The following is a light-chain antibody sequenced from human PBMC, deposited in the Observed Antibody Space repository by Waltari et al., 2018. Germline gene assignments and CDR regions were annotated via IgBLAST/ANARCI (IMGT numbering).Light chain of an antibody. CDR1: QSISSD. CDR2: GAS. Sequence: EIVMTQSPATLSVSPGERATLSCRASQSISSDLAWSQQKPGQAPRLLIYGASTRATGIPDRFSGSGSGTEFILTISSLQSEDFAVYYCQQYYRWWTFGLGTKVERK. V-gene: IGKV3-15*01. J-gene: IGKJ1*01. CDR3: QQYYRWWT.